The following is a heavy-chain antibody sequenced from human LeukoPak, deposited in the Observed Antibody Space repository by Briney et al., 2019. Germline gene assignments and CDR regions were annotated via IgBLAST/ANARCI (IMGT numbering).Heavy chain of an antibody. Sequence: PSETLSLTCAVSGGSISSSNWWSWVRQPPGKGLEWIGEIYHSGSTNYNPSLKSRVTISVDKSKNQFSLKLSSVTAADTAVYYCAREPRGDRLWDYYDSSGYYDYWGQGTLVTVSS. J-gene: IGHJ4*02. V-gene: IGHV4-4*02. CDR1: GGSISSSNW. CDR3: AREPRGDRLWDYYDSSGYYDY. D-gene: IGHD3-22*01. CDR2: IYHSGST.